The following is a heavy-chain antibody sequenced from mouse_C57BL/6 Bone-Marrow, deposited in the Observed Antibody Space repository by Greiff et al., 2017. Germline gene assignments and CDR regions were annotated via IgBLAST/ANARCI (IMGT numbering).Heavy chain of an antibody. D-gene: IGHD3-2*02. Sequence: EVHLVESGGDLVKPGGSLKLSCAASGFTFSSYGMSWVRQTPDKRLEWVATISSGGSYTYYPDSVKGRLTISRDNAKNTLYLQMSSLKSEDTAMYYCARGKAAQIAYWGQGTLVTVSA. CDR2: ISSGGSYT. CDR1: GFTFSSYG. CDR3: ARGKAAQIAY. J-gene: IGHJ3*01. V-gene: IGHV5-6*01.